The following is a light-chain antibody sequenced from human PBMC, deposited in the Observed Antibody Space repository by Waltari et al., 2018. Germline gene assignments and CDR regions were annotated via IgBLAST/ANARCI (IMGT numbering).Light chain of an antibody. CDR2: GAS. Sequence: EVVMTQSPAALSASPGERVTLSCKASQNIDNNLAWYQQKPGQSRRLLIYGASTRATGVPARFSGSGSGTEFTLTISSLQSEDCAVFYCQQYNRWPPLTFGGGTKVEIK. CDR1: QNIDNN. J-gene: IGKJ4*01. CDR3: QQYNRWPPLT. V-gene: IGKV3-15*01.